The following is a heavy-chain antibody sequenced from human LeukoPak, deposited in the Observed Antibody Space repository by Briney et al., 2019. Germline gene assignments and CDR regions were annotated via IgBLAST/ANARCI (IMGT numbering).Heavy chain of an antibody. V-gene: IGHV3-23*01. D-gene: IGHD3-10*02. Sequence: GGSLRLSCAASGFTFSSYAMSWVRQAPGKGLEWVSAISGSGGSTYYVDSVKGRFTISRDNSKNTLYLQMNSLRAEDTAVYYCAKGVRGVSPYYYYGMDVWGKGTTVTVSS. CDR2: ISGSGGST. CDR1: GFTFSSYA. CDR3: AKGVRGVSPYYYYGMDV. J-gene: IGHJ6*04.